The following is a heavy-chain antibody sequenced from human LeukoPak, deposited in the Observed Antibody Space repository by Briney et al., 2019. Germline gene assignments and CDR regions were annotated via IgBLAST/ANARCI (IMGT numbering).Heavy chain of an antibody. D-gene: IGHD3-10*01. CDR1: GFTFSSYS. J-gene: IGHJ4*02. CDR3: ARGVSGSYYPNY. Sequence: PGGSLRLSCAASGFTFSSYSMNWVRQAPGKGLEWVSYMSSSSSTIYYADSVKGRFTISRDNAKNSLYLQMNSLRAEDTAVYYCARGVSGSYYPNYWGQGTLVTVSS. CDR2: MSSSSSTI. V-gene: IGHV3-48*01.